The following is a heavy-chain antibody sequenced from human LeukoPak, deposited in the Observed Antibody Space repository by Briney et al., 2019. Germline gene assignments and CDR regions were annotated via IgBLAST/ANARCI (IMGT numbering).Heavy chain of an antibody. J-gene: IGHJ4*02. CDR3: ARDSTRAYGVNSAGVLYY. CDR1: GYTFTSYY. D-gene: IGHD4/OR15-4a*01. V-gene: IGHV1-46*01. Sequence: GASVKGSCKASGYTFTSYYMHWVRQAPGQGLEWMGIINPSGGSTSYAQKFQGRVTMTRDTSTSTVYMELSSLRSEDTAVYYCARDSTRAYGVNSAGVLYYWGQGTLVTVSS. CDR2: INPSGGST.